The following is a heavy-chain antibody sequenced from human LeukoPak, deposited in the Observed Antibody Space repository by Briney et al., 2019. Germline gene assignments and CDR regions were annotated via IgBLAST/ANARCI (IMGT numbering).Heavy chain of an antibody. CDR2: INHSGST. D-gene: IGHD6-25*01. CDR3: ARSGYPFDY. Sequence: SETLSLTCAVYGGSFSGYYWSWIRQPPGKGLEWIGEINHSGSTNYNPSLKSRVIISVDTSKNQFSLKLSSVTAADTAVYYCARSGYPFDYWGQGTLVTVSS. J-gene: IGHJ4*02. CDR1: GGSFSGYY. V-gene: IGHV4-34*01.